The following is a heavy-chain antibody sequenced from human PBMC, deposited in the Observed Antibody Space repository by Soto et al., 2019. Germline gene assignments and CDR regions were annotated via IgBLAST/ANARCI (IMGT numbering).Heavy chain of an antibody. J-gene: IGHJ4*02. CDR2: IYYSGST. CDR1: GGSISSYY. CDR3: ATGPRGYSYFDY. D-gene: IGHD5-18*01. V-gene: IGHV4-59*01. Sequence: ASETLSLTCTVSGGSISSYYWSWIRQPPGKGLEWIGYIYYSGSTNYNPSLKSRVTISVDTSKNQFSLKLSSVTAADTAVYYCATGPRGYSYFDYWGQGTLVTVSS.